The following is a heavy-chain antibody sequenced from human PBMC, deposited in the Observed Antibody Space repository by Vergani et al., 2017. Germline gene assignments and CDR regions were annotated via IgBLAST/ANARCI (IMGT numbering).Heavy chain of an antibody. D-gene: IGHD1-1*01. CDR3: ATKSCGTPGCQIGYFRE. V-gene: IGHV3-30*03. CDR2: ISFDGTQK. CDR1: GFTSSYYA. Sequence: QVHLVESGGGVVQPGRSLRLSCVVSGFTSSYYAMPWVRKPPGKGLDGVAVISFDGTQKYYADSLKARFTISRDNSKSTLYLQMNSLRTEDTAVYYCATKSCGTPGCQIGYFREWGQGTLVTVSS. J-gene: IGHJ1*01.